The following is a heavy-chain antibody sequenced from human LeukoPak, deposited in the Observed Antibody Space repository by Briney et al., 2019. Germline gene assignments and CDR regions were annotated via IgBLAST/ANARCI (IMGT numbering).Heavy chain of an antibody. CDR3: ARVSPSVVWDV. CDR2: IYTTGSS. D-gene: IGHD2-8*02. J-gene: IGHJ6*02. V-gene: IGHV4-4*08. CDR1: GGSFSGYY. Sequence: SETLSPTCAVYGGSFSGYYWSWIRQPPGKGLEWIGRIYTTGSSNYNPSLKSRVTISVDTSNNQFSLKLSSVTAADTAVYFCARVSPSVVWDVWGQGTTVTVSS.